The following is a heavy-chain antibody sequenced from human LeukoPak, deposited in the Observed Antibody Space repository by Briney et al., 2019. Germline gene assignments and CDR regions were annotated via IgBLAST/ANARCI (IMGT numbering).Heavy chain of an antibody. J-gene: IGHJ4*02. Sequence: RGSLRLSCAPPGFSPTSDGVHWVRHAPGEGREWVAFIRYDGSNKYYADSVKGRFTISRDNAKNTLYLQMNSLRAEDTAVYYCAKGIKRVVVAATEYYFDYWGQGTLVTVSS. CDR2: IRYDGSNK. CDR1: GFSPTSDG. CDR3: AKGIKRVVVAATEYYFDY. D-gene: IGHD2-15*01. V-gene: IGHV3-30*02.